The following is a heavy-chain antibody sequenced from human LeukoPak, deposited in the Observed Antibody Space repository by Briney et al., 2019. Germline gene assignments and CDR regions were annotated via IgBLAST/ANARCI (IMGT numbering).Heavy chain of an antibody. D-gene: IGHD3-10*01. CDR3: ARHRYYYRSGSYYGAPYYMDV. V-gene: IGHV4-34*01. CDR1: GGSFSGYY. CDR2: INHSGST. Sequence: SETLSLTCAVYGGSFSGYYWSWIRQPPGKGLEWIGEINHSGSTNYNPSLKSRVTISVDTSKNQFSLKLSSVTAADTAVYYCARHRYYYRSGSYYGAPYYMDVWGKGTTVTISS. J-gene: IGHJ6*03.